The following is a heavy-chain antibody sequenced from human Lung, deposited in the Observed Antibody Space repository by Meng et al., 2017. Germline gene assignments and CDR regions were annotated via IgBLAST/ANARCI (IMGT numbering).Heavy chain of an antibody. CDR3: ARGPTTMAHDFDY. CDR1: GGSFSDYY. CDR2: INHSGST. D-gene: IGHD4-11*01. V-gene: IGHV4-34*01. J-gene: IGHJ4*02. Sequence: QGHLPPLGARLLQPSETLSLTCVVSGGSFSDYYWSWIRQPPGKGLEWIGEINHSGSTNYNPSLERRATISVDTSQNNLSLKLSSVTAADSAVYYCARGPTTMAHDFDYWGQGTLVTVSS.